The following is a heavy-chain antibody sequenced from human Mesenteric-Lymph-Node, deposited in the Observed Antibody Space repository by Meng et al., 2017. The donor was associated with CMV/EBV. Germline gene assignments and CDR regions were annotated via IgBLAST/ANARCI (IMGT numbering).Heavy chain of an antibody. CDR1: GGSISSYY. V-gene: IGHV4-59*01. D-gene: IGHD4-17*01. CDR2: IYYSGST. Sequence: SETLSLTCTVSGGSISSYYWSWIRQPPGKGLEWIGYIYYSGSTNYNPSLKSRVTISVDTSKNQFSLKLSSVTAADTAVYYCARGNYGDYYFDYWGQGTLVTVSS. CDR3: ARGNYGDYYFDY. J-gene: IGHJ4*02.